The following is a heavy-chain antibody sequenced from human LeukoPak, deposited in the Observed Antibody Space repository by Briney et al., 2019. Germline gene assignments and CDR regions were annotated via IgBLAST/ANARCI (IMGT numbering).Heavy chain of an antibody. D-gene: IGHD4-17*01. Sequence: GGSLRLSCAASGFMFSSFAMHWVRQAPGKGLEWMAMISYDGSNTCAADSVKGRFTVSRDNSKNTLYLQMSSLRPEDTAMFYCARDGRGGDYGIPLLDYWGQGTLVTVSS. CDR2: ISYDGSNT. CDR3: ARDGRGGDYGIPLLDY. V-gene: IGHV3-30-3*01. CDR1: GFMFSSFA. J-gene: IGHJ4*02.